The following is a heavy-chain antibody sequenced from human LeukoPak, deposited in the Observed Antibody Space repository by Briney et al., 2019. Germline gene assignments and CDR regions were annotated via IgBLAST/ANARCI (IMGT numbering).Heavy chain of an antibody. J-gene: IGHJ4*02. CDR1: GYTFTSYA. V-gene: IGHV1-69*13. CDR2: IIPIFGTA. D-gene: IGHD6-13*01. CDR3: AREGQQIMDY. Sequence: GASVKVSCKASGYTFTSYAMNWVRQAPGQGLEWMGGIIPIFGTANYAQKFQGRVTITADESTSTAYMELSSLRSEDTAVYYCAREGQQIMDYWGQGTLVTVSS.